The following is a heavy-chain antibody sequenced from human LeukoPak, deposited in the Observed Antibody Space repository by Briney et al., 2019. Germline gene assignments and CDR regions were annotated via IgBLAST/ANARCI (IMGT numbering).Heavy chain of an antibody. CDR1: GFTFSSYT. J-gene: IGHJ4*02. CDR2: IGTSSTTI. V-gene: IGHV3-48*04. Sequence: QPGGSLRLSCAASGFTFSSYTMNWVRQPPGKGLEWVSNIGTSSTTIYYADSVKGRFTISRDNSKNTLFLQMNSLRAEDTAVYYCAKDPNGDYVGAFDFWGQGMMVSVSS. CDR3: AKDPNGDYVGAFDF. D-gene: IGHD4-17*01.